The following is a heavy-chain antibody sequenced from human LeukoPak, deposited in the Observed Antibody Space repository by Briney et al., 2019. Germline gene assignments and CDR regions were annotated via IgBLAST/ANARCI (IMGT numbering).Heavy chain of an antibody. CDR2: INHSGST. V-gene: IGHV4-34*01. D-gene: IGHD3-10*01. Sequence: SETLSLTGAVYGGSFSGYYWSWIRPPPGRGLEWIGEINHSGSTNYNPSLRSGATISVDTSKSHYSLKLSSVTGADTAVYYWARGRRDYGSGTRYYYYYYMDVWGKGTTVTVSS. CDR3: ARGRRDYGSGTRYYYYYYMDV. J-gene: IGHJ6*03. CDR1: GGSFSGYY.